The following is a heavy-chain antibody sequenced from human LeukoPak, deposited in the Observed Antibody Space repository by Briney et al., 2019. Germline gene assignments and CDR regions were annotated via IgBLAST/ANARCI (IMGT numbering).Heavy chain of an antibody. Sequence: SQTLSLTCAVSGGSISSGPYSWNWIRQPPGKGLEWLGYIYHSGTAYYNPSLKSRVIISVDRSKNQFSLKLTSVTAADTAMYYCARGGTPVISDAFDLWGQETMVTVSS. V-gene: IGHV4-30-2*01. CDR1: GGSISSGPYS. D-gene: IGHD4-17*01. CDR2: IYHSGTA. CDR3: ARGGTPVISDAFDL. J-gene: IGHJ3*01.